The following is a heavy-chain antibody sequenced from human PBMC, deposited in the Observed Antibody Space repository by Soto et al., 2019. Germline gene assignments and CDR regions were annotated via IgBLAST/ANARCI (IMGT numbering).Heavy chain of an antibody. J-gene: IGHJ3*01. V-gene: IGHV1-69*02. CDR2: VIPILGIA. CDR3: ASEEANLGDAFDV. Sequence: QVQLVQSGAEVQRPGSSVKVSCKASGGTFSSYTISWVRQAPGQGLEWMGRVIPILGIANYAPKFQKRVTITADKSADKSTSTAYMEVSSLRSEDTAMYYCASEEANLGDAFDVWGQGTMVTVSS. CDR1: GGTFSSYT. D-gene: IGHD3-16*01.